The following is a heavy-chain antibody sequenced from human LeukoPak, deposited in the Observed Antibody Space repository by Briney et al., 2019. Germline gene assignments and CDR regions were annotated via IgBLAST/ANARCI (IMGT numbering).Heavy chain of an antibody. V-gene: IGHV3-48*04. CDR1: GFTFSRYR. CDR2: ISGSGSII. Sequence: PGGSLRLSCAASGFTFSRYRMNWVRQAPGKGLEWVSYISGSGSIIYYADSVKGRFTISRDNARNSLYLQMHSLRAEDTAGYYCSCPLGWNDPTAYGYWGQGTLVTVSS. CDR3: SCPLGWNDPTAYGY. D-gene: IGHD1-1*01. J-gene: IGHJ4*02.